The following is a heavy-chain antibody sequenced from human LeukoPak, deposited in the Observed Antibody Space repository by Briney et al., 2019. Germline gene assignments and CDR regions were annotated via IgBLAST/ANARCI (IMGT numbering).Heavy chain of an antibody. CDR3: ARDFSPIVVVPAAFDY. CDR2: ISAYNGNT. J-gene: IGHJ4*02. CDR1: GYTFTSYG. Sequence: ASVKVSCKASGYTFTSYGISWVRQAPGQGLEWMGWISAYNGNTNYAQKLQGRVTMTTDTSTSTAYMELRSLRSDDTAVYYCARDFSPIVVVPAAFDYWGQGTLVTVSS. D-gene: IGHD2-2*01. V-gene: IGHV1-18*01.